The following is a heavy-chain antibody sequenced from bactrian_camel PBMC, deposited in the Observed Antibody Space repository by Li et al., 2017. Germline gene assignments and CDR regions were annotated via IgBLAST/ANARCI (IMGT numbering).Heavy chain of an antibody. V-gene: IGHV3S61*01. CDR2: IFRPTGAS. Sequence: VQLVESGGGSVQPGESLRLSCTTSGFSFGDSDMGWYRQAPGKEREGVARIFRPTGASNYADSVKGRFTISQHSGKNTIYLQMNSLKPEDAAIYYCATNMRRCGSWSSKDAGYWGQGTQVTVS. CDR3: ATNMRRCGSWSSKDAGY. D-gene: IGHD6*01. J-gene: IGHJ6*01. CDR1: GFSFGDSD.